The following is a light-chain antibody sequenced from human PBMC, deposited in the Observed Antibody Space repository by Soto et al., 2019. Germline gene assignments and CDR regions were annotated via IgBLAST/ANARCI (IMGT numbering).Light chain of an antibody. Sequence: QSVLTQPPSASGTPGQRVTISCSGSISNIGSNYVYWYQQLPGTAPKLLIYRHNQRPSGVPDRFSGSKSGTSASLAISGLRSEDEADYYCAAWDDSLSGRYVFGTGTKLTVL. CDR1: ISNIGSNY. CDR2: RHN. J-gene: IGLJ1*01. CDR3: AAWDDSLSGRYV. V-gene: IGLV1-47*01.